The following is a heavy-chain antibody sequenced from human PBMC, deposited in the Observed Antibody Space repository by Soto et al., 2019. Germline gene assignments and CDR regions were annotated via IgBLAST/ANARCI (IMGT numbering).Heavy chain of an antibody. CDR2: INAGNGNT. CDR3: ARWRLTTVTPPGFDY. J-gene: IGHJ4*02. CDR1: GYTFTSYA. V-gene: IGHV1-3*01. D-gene: IGHD4-17*01. Sequence: GASVKVSCKASGYTFTSYAMHWVRQAPGQRLEWMGWINAGNGNTKYSQKFQGRVTITRDTSASTAYMELSSLRSEDTAVYYCARWRLTTVTPPGFDYWGQGTLVTVSS.